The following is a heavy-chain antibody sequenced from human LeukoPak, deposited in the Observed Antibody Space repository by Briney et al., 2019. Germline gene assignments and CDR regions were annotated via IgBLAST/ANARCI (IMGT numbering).Heavy chain of an antibody. CDR1: GFTFSTYS. CDR3: ARDGGSAWFLDY. D-gene: IGHD6-19*01. CDR2: ISSTGNTI. J-gene: IGHJ4*02. Sequence: HPGGSLRLSCAASGFTFSTYSMNWVRQAPGKGLEWVSYISSTGNTIYYADSVKGRFTISRDNAKNSLYLQMNSLRAEDTAVYYCARDGGSAWFLDYWGQGTLVTVSS. V-gene: IGHV3-48*01.